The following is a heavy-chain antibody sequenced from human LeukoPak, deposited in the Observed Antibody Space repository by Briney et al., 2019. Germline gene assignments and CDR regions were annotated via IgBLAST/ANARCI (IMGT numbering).Heavy chain of an antibody. J-gene: IGHJ4*02. Sequence: GGSLRLSCAASGFTFSSYSMNWVRQAPGKGLEWVAVISHDGSNKYYADSVKGRFTISRDNSKNTLYLQMNSLRAEDTAVYYCARGLSTQLTHWGQGTLVTVSS. CDR3: ARGLSTQLTH. D-gene: IGHD6-13*01. CDR1: GFTFSSYS. CDR2: ISHDGSNK. V-gene: IGHV3-30*03.